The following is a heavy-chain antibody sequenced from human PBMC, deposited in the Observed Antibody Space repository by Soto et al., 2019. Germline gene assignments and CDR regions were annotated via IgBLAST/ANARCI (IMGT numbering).Heavy chain of an antibody. CDR2: IIPIFGTA. V-gene: IGHV1-69*13. Sequence: XVKVSCKASGGTFSSYSISWVLQAPGQGLEWMGGIIPIFGTANYAQKFQGRVTITADESTSTAYMELSSLRSEDTAVYYCARSRSHCSGGSCYRNWFDPWGQGTLVTV. J-gene: IGHJ5*02. CDR3: ARSRSHCSGGSCYRNWFDP. CDR1: GGTFSSYS. D-gene: IGHD2-15*01.